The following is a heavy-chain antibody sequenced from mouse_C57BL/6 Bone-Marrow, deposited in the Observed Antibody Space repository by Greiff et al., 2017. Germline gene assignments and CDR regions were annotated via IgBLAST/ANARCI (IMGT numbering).Heavy chain of an antibody. V-gene: IGHV5-4*01. J-gene: IGHJ2*01. D-gene: IGHD2-5*01. CDR3: ARDRNYSNPYYFDY. CDR1: GFTFSSYA. CDR2: ISDGGSYT. Sequence: EVKLMESGGGLVKPGGSLKLSCAASGFTFSSYAMSWVRQTPEKRLEWVATISDGGSYTYYPDNVKGRFTISRDNAKNNLYLQMSHLKSEDTAMYYCARDRNYSNPYYFDYWGQGTTLTVSS.